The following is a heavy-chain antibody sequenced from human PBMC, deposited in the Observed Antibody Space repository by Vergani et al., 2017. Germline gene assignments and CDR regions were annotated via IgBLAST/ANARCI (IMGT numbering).Heavy chain of an antibody. CDR3: ARSGRPYYMDV. Sequence: QVQLVESGGGLVQPGRSLRLSCAASGFTFSSYGMHWVRQAPGKGLEWVAVISYDGSNKYYADSVKGRFTISRDNAKNSLYLQMNSLRAEDTAVYYCARSGRPYYMDVWGKGTTVTVSS. D-gene: IGHD6-25*01. V-gene: IGHV3-30*03. J-gene: IGHJ6*03. CDR1: GFTFSSYG. CDR2: ISYDGSNK.